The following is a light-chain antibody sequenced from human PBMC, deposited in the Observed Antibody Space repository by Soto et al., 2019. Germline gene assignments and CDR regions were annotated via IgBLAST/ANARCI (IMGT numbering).Light chain of an antibody. CDR3: SSYAGRNLLL. J-gene: IGLJ1*01. Sequence: QSALTQPPSASGSPGQSLTISCTGTSSDVGGYNYVSWYQQRPGKAPKLVIYEVTKRPSGVPDRFSGSKSGSTASLTVSGLQADDEAEYYCSSYAGRNLLLFGAGTKVTVL. CDR1: SSDVGGYNY. CDR2: EVT. V-gene: IGLV2-8*01.